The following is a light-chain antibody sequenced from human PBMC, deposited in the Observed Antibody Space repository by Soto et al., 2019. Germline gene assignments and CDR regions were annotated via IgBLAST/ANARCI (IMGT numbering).Light chain of an antibody. V-gene: IGLV1-40*01. CDR2: GNS. CDR3: QSYDSSLSVV. Sequence: QSVLTQPPSVSGTPGQRVTISCTGSRSGIGAAYHVHWYQQLPGTAPKLLIYGNSNRPSGVPDRFSASKSGTSASLAITGLQAEDEADYYCQSYDSSLSVVFGGGTKVTVL. J-gene: IGLJ2*01. CDR1: RSGIGAAYH.